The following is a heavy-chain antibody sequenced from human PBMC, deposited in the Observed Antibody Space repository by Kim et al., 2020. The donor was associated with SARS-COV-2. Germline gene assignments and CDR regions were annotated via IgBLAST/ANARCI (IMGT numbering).Heavy chain of an antibody. CDR1: GGTFSSYA. V-gene: IGHV1-69*13. D-gene: IGHD3-16*02. J-gene: IGHJ4*02. CDR3: ATFERLGELSSGDY. CDR2: IIPIFGTA. Sequence: SVKVSCKASGGTFSSYAISWVRQAPGQGLEWMGGIIPIFGTANYAQKFQGRVTITADESTSTAYMELSSLRSEDTAVYYCATFERLGELSSGDYWGQGTLVTVSS.